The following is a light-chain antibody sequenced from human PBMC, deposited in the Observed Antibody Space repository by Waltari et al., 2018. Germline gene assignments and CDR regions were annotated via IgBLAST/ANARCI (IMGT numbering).Light chain of an antibody. CDR3: SSYTNTNTFVL. J-gene: IGLJ2*01. V-gene: IGLV2-14*03. Sequence: CIGTRTDIGAYNYVSWYQQYPGKAPKLMIFDVSKRPSGVSDRFSASKSANTASLTISGLQAEDEADYYCSSYTNTNTFVLFGGGTKVTVL. CDR1: RTDIGAYNY. CDR2: DVS.